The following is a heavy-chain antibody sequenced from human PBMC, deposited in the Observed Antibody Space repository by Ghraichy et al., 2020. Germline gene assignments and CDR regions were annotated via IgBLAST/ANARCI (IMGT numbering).Heavy chain of an antibody. V-gene: IGHV4-39*07. J-gene: IGHJ4*02. CDR1: GGSISSSSYY. Sequence: SETLSLTCTVSGGSISSSSYYWGWIRQPPGKGLEWIGSIYYSGSTYYNPSLKSRVTISVDTSKNQFSLKLSSVTAADTAVYYCARHNGGYCSGGSCYFDYWGQGTLVTVSS. D-gene: IGHD2-15*01. CDR3: ARHNGGYCSGGSCYFDY. CDR2: IYYSGST.